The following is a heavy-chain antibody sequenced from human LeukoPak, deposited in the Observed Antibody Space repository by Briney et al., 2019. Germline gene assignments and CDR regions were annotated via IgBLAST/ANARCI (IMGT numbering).Heavy chain of an antibody. CDR1: AFTFDDYA. D-gene: IGHD2-21*02. CDR2: SGRNCGAI. J-gene: IGHJ6*02. Sequence: SLRLSCAASAFTFDDYAMHWVRQAPGRGLEWVSGSGRNCGAIRYADSVKGRFTNSRDNAKNSLFLQMNSLQDEDTALYFCAKGISVTDYYYGMDVWGQGTTVTVSS. CDR3: AKGISVTDYYYGMDV. V-gene: IGHV3-9*01.